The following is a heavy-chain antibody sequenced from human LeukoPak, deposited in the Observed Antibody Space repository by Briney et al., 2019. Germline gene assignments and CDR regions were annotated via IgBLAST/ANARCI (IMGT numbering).Heavy chain of an antibody. CDR1: GGSFSGYY. D-gene: IGHD3-3*01. CDR3: ARGTSGLGIFGVAWCDY. CDR2: INHSGST. V-gene: IGHV4-34*01. Sequence: PSETLSLTCAVYGGSFSGYYWSWIRQPPGKGLEWIGEINHSGSTNYNPSLKSRVTISVDTSKNQFSLQLSSVTAADTAVYYCARGTSGLGIFGVAWCDYWGQGTLVTVSS. J-gene: IGHJ4*02.